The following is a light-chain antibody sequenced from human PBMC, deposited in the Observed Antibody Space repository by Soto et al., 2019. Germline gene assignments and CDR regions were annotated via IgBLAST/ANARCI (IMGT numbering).Light chain of an antibody. CDR2: GAS. CDR1: QSVSNNY. CDR3: QQYGSSGT. Sequence: ELLLTQSPCTLALSPGERATLSCRARQSVSNNYLAWYQQQPGHAPRILIYGASNRATGIPDRLSGSGSGTDFTLTISRLEPEDFSVYYCQQYGSSGTFGQGTKVDIK. J-gene: IGKJ1*01. V-gene: IGKV3-20*01.